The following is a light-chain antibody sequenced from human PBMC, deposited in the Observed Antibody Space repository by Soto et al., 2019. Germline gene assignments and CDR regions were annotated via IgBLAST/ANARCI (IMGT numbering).Light chain of an antibody. Sequence: QSVLTQPSSVSASPGQSISISCTGTSDDIGAYDYVSWYQQHPGKAPKLILYAVSNRPSGVSTRFSGSKSGNTASLTISGVQADDEADYYCSSYRSSDTLEVLGTGTKVTVL. CDR1: SDDIGAYDY. CDR2: AVS. CDR3: SSYRSSDTLEV. V-gene: IGLV2-14*01. J-gene: IGLJ1*01.